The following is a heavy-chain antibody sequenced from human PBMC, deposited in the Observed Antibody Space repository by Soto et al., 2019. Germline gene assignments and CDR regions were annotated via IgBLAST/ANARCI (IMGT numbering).Heavy chain of an antibody. Sequence: SETLSLTCTVSGDSIISSYYWSWIRQPPGKGLEWIGYIYYSGSTNYNPSLKSRVTISVDTSKNQFSLKLSSVTAADTAVYYCARHRGVDGYAPHYYYGMDVWGQGTTVTVSS. CDR3: ARHRGVDGYAPHYYYGMDV. V-gene: IGHV4-59*08. CDR1: GDSIISSYY. D-gene: IGHD5-12*01. J-gene: IGHJ6*02. CDR2: IYYSGST.